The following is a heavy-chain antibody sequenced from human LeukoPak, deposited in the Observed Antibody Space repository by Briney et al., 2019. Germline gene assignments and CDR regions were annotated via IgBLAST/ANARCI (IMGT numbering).Heavy chain of an antibody. D-gene: IGHD2-21*02. Sequence: GGSLRLSCAASGFTFSNAWMSWVRQAPGKGLEWVGRIKRKTDGGTTDYAAPVKGRFTISRDDSKNMLYLQVNSLKNEDTAVYYCTTDSVTARRDDAFDIWGQGTVVTVSS. CDR1: GFTFSNAW. CDR2: IKRKTDGGTT. CDR3: TTDSVTARRDDAFDI. V-gene: IGHV3-15*01. J-gene: IGHJ3*02.